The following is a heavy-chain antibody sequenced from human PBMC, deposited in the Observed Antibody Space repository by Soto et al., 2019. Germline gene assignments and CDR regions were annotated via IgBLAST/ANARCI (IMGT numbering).Heavy chain of an antibody. CDR3: AIGITGSGDEHLHX. J-gene: IGHJ4*02. D-gene: IGHD1-20*01. CDR2: INTNSGAK. CDR1: GYTLTGYY. V-gene: IGHV1-2*02. Sequence: ASLKVSCKASGYTLTGYYMHWVRQAPGPGLGSMGWINTNSGAKNYDKKLKRRVTINRDTSIRTAYMERSRVRAEETAVYYWAIGITGSGDEHLHXWGQGTLVTVSX.